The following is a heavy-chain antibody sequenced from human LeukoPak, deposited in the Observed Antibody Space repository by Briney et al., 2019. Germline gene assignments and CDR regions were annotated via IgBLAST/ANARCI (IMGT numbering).Heavy chain of an antibody. V-gene: IGHV4-34*01. Sequence: SETLSLTCVVSSESFSAYFWSWIRQPPGKGLEWIGEINHSGSTNYNPSLKSRVTISVDTSKNQFSLKLSSVSAADTAVYYCAREGSGSYYGFDYWGQGTLVTVSS. CDR3: AREGSGSYYGFDY. CDR2: INHSGST. J-gene: IGHJ4*02. CDR1: SESFSAYF. D-gene: IGHD1-26*01.